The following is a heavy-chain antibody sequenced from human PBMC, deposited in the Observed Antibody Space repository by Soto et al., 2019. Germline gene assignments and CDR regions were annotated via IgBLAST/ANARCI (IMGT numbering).Heavy chain of an antibody. J-gene: IGHJ5*02. D-gene: IGHD3-10*01. V-gene: IGHV3-53*01. Sequence: EVQLVDSGGGLIQPGGSLRLSCAASGFSVSSSHMIWVRQAPGKGLEWVSVIYSGGVTYYAVSVKGRFTISRDRAKNTVYFQMDGLRAEDTAVYHCAKLGPYGSESYSFRYNWIDPWGQGTLVTVSS. CDR3: AKLGPYGSESYSFRYNWIDP. CDR1: GFSVSSSH. CDR2: IYSGGVT.